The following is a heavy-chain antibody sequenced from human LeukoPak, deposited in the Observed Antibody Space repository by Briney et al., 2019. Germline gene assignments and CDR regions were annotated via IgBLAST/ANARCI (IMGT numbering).Heavy chain of an antibody. J-gene: IGHJ4*02. Sequence: SETLSLTCTVSGGSISSGGYYWSWIRQHPGKGLERIGYIYYSGSTYHNPSLKSRVTISVDTSKNQFSLKLSSVTAADTAVYYCARVAVVAATHYYFDYWGQGTLVTVSS. V-gene: IGHV4-31*03. CDR1: GGSISSGGYY. CDR2: IYYSGST. D-gene: IGHD2-15*01. CDR3: ARVAVVAATHYYFDY.